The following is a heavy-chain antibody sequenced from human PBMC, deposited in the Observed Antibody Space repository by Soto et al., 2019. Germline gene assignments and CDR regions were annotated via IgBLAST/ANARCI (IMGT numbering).Heavy chain of an antibody. D-gene: IGHD2-2*01. J-gene: IGHJ6*03. CDR3: AREVVVVPAVPYYYYYYYMDV. CDR1: GDSVSSNSAA. CDR2: TYYRSKWYN. V-gene: IGHV6-1*01. Sequence: SQTLSLTCAISGDSVSSNSAAWNWIRQSPSRGLEWLGRTYYRSKWYNDYAVSVKSRITINPDTSKNQFSLQLNSVTPEDTAVYYCAREVVVVPAVPYYYYYYYMDVWGKGTTVTVSS.